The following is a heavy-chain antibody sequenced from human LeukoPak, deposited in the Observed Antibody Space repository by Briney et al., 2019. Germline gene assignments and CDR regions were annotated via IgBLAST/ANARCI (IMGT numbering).Heavy chain of an antibody. J-gene: IGHJ4*02. Sequence: PSETLSLTCTVSGGSIGSTTYYWGWIRQPPGKGLEWIGSIYYAGSTYFTGSTYYNPSLQSRVTISVDTSKNQFSLKLSSVTAADTAVYYCARHDYYASSGYLYYFDYWGQGTLVTVSS. CDR1: GGSIGSTTYY. CDR2: IYYAGSTYFTGST. V-gene: IGHV4-39*01. CDR3: ARHDYYASSGYLYYFDY. D-gene: IGHD3-22*01.